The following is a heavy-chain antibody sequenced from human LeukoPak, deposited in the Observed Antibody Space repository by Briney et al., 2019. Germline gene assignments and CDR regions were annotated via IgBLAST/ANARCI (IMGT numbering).Heavy chain of an antibody. CDR2: ISSSSSYI. CDR3: ARDRWERPSYFDY. J-gene: IGHJ4*02. V-gene: IGHV3-21*01. D-gene: IGHD1-26*01. CDR1: GFTFSSYS. Sequence: KAGGSLRLSCAASGFTFSSYSMNWVRQAPGKGLEWVSYISSSSSYIYYADSVKGRFTISRDNAKNSLYLQMNSLRAEDTAVYYCARDRWERPSYFDYWCQGTLVTVSS.